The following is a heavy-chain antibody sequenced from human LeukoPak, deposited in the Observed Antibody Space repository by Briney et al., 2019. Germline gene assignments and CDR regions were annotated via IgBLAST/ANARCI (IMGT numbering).Heavy chain of an antibody. CDR2: ISANNGNT. Sequence: ASVKVSCKASAYTFVRFGISWVRQAPGQGLEWMGWISANNGNTNYAQKFQGRVTMTTDTSTSTAYMELRGLRSDDTAVYYGARDHMVRSLAGTLDYWGQGTLVTLSS. D-gene: IGHD2-15*01. CDR1: AYTFVRFG. CDR3: ARDHMVRSLAGTLDY. J-gene: IGHJ4*02. V-gene: IGHV1-18*01.